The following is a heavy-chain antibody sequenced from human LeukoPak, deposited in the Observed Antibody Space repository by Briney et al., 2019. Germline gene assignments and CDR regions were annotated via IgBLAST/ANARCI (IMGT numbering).Heavy chain of an antibody. CDR1: GGTFSSYA. J-gene: IGHJ4*02. CDR3: ARATIVLGGSSYFDY. D-gene: IGHD2-8*02. Sequence: SVKVSCKASGGTFSSYAISWVRQAPGQGLEWMGGIIPIFGTANYAQKFQGRVTITTDESTSTAYMELSSLRSEDTAVYYCARATIVLGGSSYFDYWGQGTLVTVSS. CDR2: IIPIFGTA. V-gene: IGHV1-69*05.